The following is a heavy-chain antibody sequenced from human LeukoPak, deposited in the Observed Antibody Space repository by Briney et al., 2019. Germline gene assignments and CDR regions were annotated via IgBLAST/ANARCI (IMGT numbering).Heavy chain of an antibody. CDR2: ISYDGSNK. D-gene: IGHD6-19*01. CDR3: AKGGVAGIPDY. Sequence: GRSLRLSCAASGFTFSSYGIHWVRQAPGKGLEWVAVISYDGSNKYYADSVKGRFTISRDNSKNTLYLQMNSLRAEGTAVYYCAKGGVAGIPDYWGQGTLVTVSS. V-gene: IGHV3-30*18. CDR1: GFTFSSYG. J-gene: IGHJ4*02.